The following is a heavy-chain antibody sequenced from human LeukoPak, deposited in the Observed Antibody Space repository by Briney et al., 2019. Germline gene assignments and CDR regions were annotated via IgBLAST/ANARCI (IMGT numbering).Heavy chain of an antibody. CDR1: GGSFSCCY. V-gene: IGHV4-34*01. CDR3: ARAREVVVVVAAYWYFDL. J-gene: IGHJ2*01. D-gene: IGHD2-15*01. Sequence: SEPLFLTCGVDGGSFSCCYWSLIRQPPGKGLEWMGDINHSGSTNYNPSLKSRVTISVDTSKNQFSLKLSSVTAADTAVYYCARAREVVVVVAAYWYFDLWGRGTLVTVSS. CDR2: INHSGST.